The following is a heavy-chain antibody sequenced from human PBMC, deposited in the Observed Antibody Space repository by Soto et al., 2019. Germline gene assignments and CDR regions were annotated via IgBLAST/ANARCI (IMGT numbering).Heavy chain of an antibody. Sequence: EVQLAESGGGLAQPGGSLRLSCAASGFTLSGYAMDWVRQAPGKGLEYVSGISSNGVGTYYANSVQGRFTISRDNSKNTVYLQLGSLRPEDMAVYYCARRARPDFYYMDVWGKGTTVTVS. CDR3: ARRARPDFYYMDV. CDR2: ISSNGVGT. J-gene: IGHJ6*03. CDR1: GFTLSGYA. V-gene: IGHV3-64*01. D-gene: IGHD6-6*01.